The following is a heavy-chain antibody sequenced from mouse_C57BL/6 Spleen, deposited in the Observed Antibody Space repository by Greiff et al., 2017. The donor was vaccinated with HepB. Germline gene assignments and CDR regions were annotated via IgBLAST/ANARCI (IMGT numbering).Heavy chain of an antibody. D-gene: IGHD1-1*01. J-gene: IGHJ2*01. CDR2: INPNNGGT. Sequence: VQLQQSGPELVKPGASVKISCKASGYTFTDYYMNWVKQSHGKSLEWIGDINPNNGGTSYNQKFKGKATLTVDKSSSTAYMDLRSLASEDSAVYYCARSRGSSPYYFDYWGQGTTLTVSS. CDR3: ARSRGSSPYYFDY. V-gene: IGHV1-26*01. CDR1: GYTFTDYY.